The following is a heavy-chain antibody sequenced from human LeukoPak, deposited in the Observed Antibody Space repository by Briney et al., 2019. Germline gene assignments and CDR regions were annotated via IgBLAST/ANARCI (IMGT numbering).Heavy chain of an antibody. J-gene: IGHJ6*03. CDR3: AREENYYYMDV. CDR1: GLTFSSYS. CDR2: ISSSSSYI. V-gene: IGHV3-21*01. Sequence: GGSLRLSCAASGLTFSSYSMNWVRQAPGKGLEWVSSISSSSSYIYYADSVKGRFTISRDNAKNSLYLQMNSLRAEDTAVYYCAREENYYYMDVWGKGTTVTVSS.